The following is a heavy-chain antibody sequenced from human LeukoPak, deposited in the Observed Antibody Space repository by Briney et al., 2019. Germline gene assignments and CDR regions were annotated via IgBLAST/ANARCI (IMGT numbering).Heavy chain of an antibody. J-gene: IGHJ3*02. Sequence: SETLSLTCTVSGGSISSSSYYWGWIRQPPGKGLEWIGSIYYSGSTYYNPSLKSRVTISVDTSKNQFSLKLSSVTAADTAVYYCARDGYWELEGNAFDIWGQGTMVTVSS. V-gene: IGHV4-39*07. D-gene: IGHD1-26*01. CDR2: IYYSGST. CDR1: GGSISSSSYY. CDR3: ARDGYWELEGNAFDI.